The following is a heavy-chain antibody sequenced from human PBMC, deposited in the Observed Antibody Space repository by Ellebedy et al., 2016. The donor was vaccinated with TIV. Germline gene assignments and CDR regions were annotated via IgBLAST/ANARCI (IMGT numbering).Heavy chain of an antibody. CDR1: GGTFSSYA. V-gene: IGHV1-8*02. J-gene: IGHJ4*02. CDR2: MNPNSGNT. CDR3: AREVRPGYSSGWHFDY. D-gene: IGHD6-19*01. Sequence: ASVKVSCKASGGTFSSYAISWVRQAPGQGLEWMGWMNPNSGNTGYAQKFQGRVTMTRNTSISTAYMELSSLRSEDTAVYYCAREVRPGYSSGWHFDYWGQGTLVTVSS.